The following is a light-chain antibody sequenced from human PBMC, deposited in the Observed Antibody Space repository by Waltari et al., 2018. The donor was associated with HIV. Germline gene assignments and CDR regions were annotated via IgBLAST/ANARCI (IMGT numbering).Light chain of an antibody. CDR2: GAS. J-gene: IGKJ1*01. V-gene: IGKV1-39*01. Sequence: DIQMTQSPSSLSASVGDRVTITCRASQIITSYLNWYQQKPGKAPKILIHGASSLQSGVPSRFSGSGSGTEFTLTISSRQPEDFATYYCQHSYRTRPWTFGQGTKVAIK. CDR3: QHSYRTRPWT. CDR1: QIITSY.